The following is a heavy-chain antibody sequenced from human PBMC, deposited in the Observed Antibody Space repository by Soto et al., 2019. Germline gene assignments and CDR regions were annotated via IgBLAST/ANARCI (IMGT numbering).Heavy chain of an antibody. CDR2: ISSRSDI. CDR1: GFTFSTYS. V-gene: IGHV3-21*01. D-gene: IGHD5-18*01. J-gene: IGHJ5*02. CDR3: ARVKGYSYGPQGSWFDP. Sequence: PGGSLRLSCVGSGFTFSTYSINWVRQAPGKGLEWVSSISSRSDIYYADSVKGRFTISRDNAKNSVSLQMNSLRAEDTAVYYCARVKGYSYGPQGSWFDPWGQGTLVTVS.